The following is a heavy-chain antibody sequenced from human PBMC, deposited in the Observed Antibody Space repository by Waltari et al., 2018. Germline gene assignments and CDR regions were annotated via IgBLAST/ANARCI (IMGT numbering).Heavy chain of an antibody. CDR2: VDPEDGEK. D-gene: IGHD2-15*01. V-gene: IGHV1-24*01. CDR3: AADGYERFCSGSSCYMHLVDMDV. J-gene: IGHJ6*04. CDR1: GHSLSDLS. Sequence: QVQLVQSGAEVKKPGAXVXVSCKVSGHSLSDLSMHWVRQAPGKGLEWIGGVDPEDGEKIYAQSFQGRVTMTADTTTDTAYMELISLKSDDTAVYYCAADGYERFCSGSSCYMHLVDMDVWGXXTXVTVSP.